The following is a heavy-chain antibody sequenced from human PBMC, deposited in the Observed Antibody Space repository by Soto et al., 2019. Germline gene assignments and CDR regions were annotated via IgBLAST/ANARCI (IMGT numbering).Heavy chain of an antibody. V-gene: IGHV3-23*01. CDR2: ISGTGGST. Sequence: PGGSLRLSCAASGFTFSTYAMSWARQAPGKGLEWVSAISGTGGSTYYADSVKGRFTISRDNSKNTLYLQMNSLRAEDTAVYYCAKNWDTTSSSSSHWGQGTLVTVSS. D-gene: IGHD6-6*01. J-gene: IGHJ4*02. CDR3: AKNWDTTSSSSSH. CDR1: GFTFSTYA.